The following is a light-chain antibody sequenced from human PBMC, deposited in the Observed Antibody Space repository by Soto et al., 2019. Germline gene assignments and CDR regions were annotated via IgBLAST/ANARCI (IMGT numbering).Light chain of an antibody. CDR2: LNSDGSH. Sequence: QLVLTQSPSASASLGASVKLTCTLSRGHSNYAIAWHQQQSEKGPRYLMKLNSDGSHSKGDGIPDRFSGSSSGAERYLTIPRLQSEDEADYYCQTWGSGIVVFGGGTKLTVL. J-gene: IGLJ2*01. CDR1: RGHSNYA. V-gene: IGLV4-69*01. CDR3: QTWGSGIVV.